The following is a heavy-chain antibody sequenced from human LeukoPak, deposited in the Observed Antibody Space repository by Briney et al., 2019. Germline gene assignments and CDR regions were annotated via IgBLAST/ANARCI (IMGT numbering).Heavy chain of an antibody. D-gene: IGHD3-22*01. CDR3: ARTKRGDYYYDSSGYYYD. J-gene: IGHJ4*02. V-gene: IGHV1-69*04. Sequence: ASVKVSRKASGGTFSSYAISWVRQAPGQGLEWMGRIIPILGIANYAQKFQGRVTITADKSTSTAYMELSSLRSEDTAVYYCARTKRGDYYYDSSGYYYDWGQGTLVTVSS. CDR1: GGTFSSYA. CDR2: IIPILGIA.